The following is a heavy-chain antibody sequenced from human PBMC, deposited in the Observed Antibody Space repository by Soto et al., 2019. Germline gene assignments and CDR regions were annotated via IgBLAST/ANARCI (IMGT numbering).Heavy chain of an antibody. D-gene: IGHD3-3*01. V-gene: IGHV1-69*01. CDR3: ARGTTIFGVVIPYDY. Sequence: WVRQSNGQGLEWMGGIIPIFGTANYAQKFQGRVTITADESTSTAYMELSSLRSEDTAVYYCARGTTIFGVVIPYDY. J-gene: IGHJ4*01. CDR2: IIPIFGTA.